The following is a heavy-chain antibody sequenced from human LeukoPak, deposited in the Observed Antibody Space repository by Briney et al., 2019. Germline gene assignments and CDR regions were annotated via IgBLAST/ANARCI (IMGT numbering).Heavy chain of an antibody. V-gene: IGHV3-21*01. D-gene: IGHD6-13*01. CDR2: ISSSSSYI. Sequence: GGSLRLSCAASGFTFSSYSMNWVRQAPGKGLEWVSSISSSSSYIYYADSVKGRFTISRDNAKNSMYLQMNSLRAEDKAVYYCAKSPYSSSWYDGGSYFDYWGQGTLVTDSS. CDR3: AKSPYSSSWYDGGSYFDY. J-gene: IGHJ4*02. CDR1: GFTFSSYS.